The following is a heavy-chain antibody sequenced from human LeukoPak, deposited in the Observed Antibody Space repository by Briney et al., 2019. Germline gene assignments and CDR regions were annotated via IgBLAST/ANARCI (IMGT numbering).Heavy chain of an antibody. D-gene: IGHD3-22*01. CDR2: IYYSGST. J-gene: IGHJ4*02. CDR1: GGSITTYY. V-gene: IGHV4-59*01. CDR3: ARVRADYYDSGGYPYYFDY. Sequence: PSETLSLTCNVSGGSITTYYWSWIRQPPGKGLEWIGHIYYSGSTTYNPSLKSRVTMSVDTSKNQFSLKLSSVTAADTAVYYCARVRADYYDSGGYPYYFDYWGQGTLVTVSS.